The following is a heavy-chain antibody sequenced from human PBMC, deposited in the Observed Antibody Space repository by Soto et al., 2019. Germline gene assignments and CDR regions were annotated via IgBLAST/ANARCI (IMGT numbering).Heavy chain of an antibody. CDR2: IDLSGTTT. CDR1: GFSFSDYS. V-gene: IGHV3-23*03. J-gene: IGHJ4*02. D-gene: IGHD2-15*01. Sequence: GGSLRLSCAASGFSFSDYSMNWVRQAPGKGLEWVEFIDLSGTTTEYRESVKGRFTISKDKSMKTVYLLMNSLRVEDAAVYYCTKDRVPDGIYSFDYWGQGALVTVSS. CDR3: TKDRVPDGIYSFDY.